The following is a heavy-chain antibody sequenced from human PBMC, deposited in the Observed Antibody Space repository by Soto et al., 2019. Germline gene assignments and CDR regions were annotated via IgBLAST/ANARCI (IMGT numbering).Heavy chain of an antibody. CDR2: IYPGDSDT. CDR1: GYSFTSYW. Sequence: GESLKISCKGSGYSFTSYWIGWVRQMPGKGLEWMGIIYPGDSDTRYSPSFQGQVTISADKSISTAYLQWSSLKASDTAMYYCARGRITSFLSSLPHFRMDVWGQGTTVTVSS. V-gene: IGHV5-51*01. CDR3: ARGRITSFLSSLPHFRMDV. J-gene: IGHJ6*02. D-gene: IGHD3-3*01.